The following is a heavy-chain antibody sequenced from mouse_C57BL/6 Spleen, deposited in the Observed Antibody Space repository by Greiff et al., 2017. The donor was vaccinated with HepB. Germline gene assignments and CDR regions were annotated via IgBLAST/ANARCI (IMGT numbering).Heavy chain of an antibody. Sequence: VKLMESGPGLVAPSQSLSITCTVSGFSLTSYGVHWVRQPPGKGLEWLVVIWSDGSTTYNSALKSRLSISKDNSKSQVFLKMNSLQTDDTAMYYCARHANWYYAMDYWGQGTSVTVSS. V-gene: IGHV2-6-1*01. CDR1: GFSLTSYG. CDR3: ARHANWYYAMDY. D-gene: IGHD4-1*02. CDR2: IWSDGST. J-gene: IGHJ4*01.